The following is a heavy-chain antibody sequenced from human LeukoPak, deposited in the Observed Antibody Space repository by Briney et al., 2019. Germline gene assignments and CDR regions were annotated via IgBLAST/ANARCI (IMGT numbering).Heavy chain of an antibody. CDR1: GFTFSSYA. CDR2: ISGSGGST. Sequence: LTGGSLTLSCAASGFTFSSYAMSWVRQAPGKGLEWVSAISGSGGSTYYADSVKGRFTISRDNSKNTLYLQMNSLRAEDTAVYYCAKDGRRGYYYDSSGYPHGAFDIWGQGTMVTVSP. V-gene: IGHV3-23*01. D-gene: IGHD3-22*01. CDR3: AKDGRRGYYYDSSGYPHGAFDI. J-gene: IGHJ3*02.